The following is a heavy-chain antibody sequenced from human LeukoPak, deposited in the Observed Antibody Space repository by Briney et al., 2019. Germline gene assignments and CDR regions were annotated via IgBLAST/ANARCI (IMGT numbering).Heavy chain of an antibody. CDR3: ARPGIAVAGYYFDY. V-gene: IGHV5-10-1*01. D-gene: IGHD6-19*01. CDR1: GYSFTSYW. CDR2: IDPSDSYT. Sequence: GESLRISCKGSGYSFTSYWVSWLRQMPGKGLEWMGRIDPSDSYTNYSPSFQGHVTISADKSISTAYLQWSSLKASDTAMYYCARPGIAVAGYYFDYWGQGPLVTVSS. J-gene: IGHJ4*02.